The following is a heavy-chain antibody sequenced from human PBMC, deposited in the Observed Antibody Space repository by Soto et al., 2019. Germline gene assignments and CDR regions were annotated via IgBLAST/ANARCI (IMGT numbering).Heavy chain of an antibody. V-gene: IGHV4-30-2*01. Sequence: QLQLQESGSGLVKPSQTLSLTCAVSGGSISSGGYSWSWIRQPPGKGLEWIGYSYHSGSTYYNPSLKSRVTISVDRSKNQFSLKLSSVTAADTAVYYCARVAVGASHLSLDYWGQGTLVTVSS. CDR1: GGSISSGGYS. D-gene: IGHD1-26*01. CDR3: ARVAVGASHLSLDY. CDR2: SYHSGST. J-gene: IGHJ4*02.